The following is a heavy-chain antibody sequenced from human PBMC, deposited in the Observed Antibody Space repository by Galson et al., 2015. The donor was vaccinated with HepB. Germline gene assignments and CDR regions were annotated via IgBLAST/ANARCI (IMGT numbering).Heavy chain of an antibody. V-gene: IGHV1-2*02. D-gene: IGHD3-10*01. CDR1: GYTFTGYY. J-gene: IGHJ3*02. Sequence: SVKVSCKASGYTFTGYYVHWVRQAPGQGLEWMGWINPNNDDTKYTQSFQDRVTMTRDTSINTAYMELSSLRSDDTAIYYCVKDIRDGHPLSAFDIWGQGTMVTVSS. CDR2: INPNNDDT. CDR3: VKDIRDGHPLSAFDI.